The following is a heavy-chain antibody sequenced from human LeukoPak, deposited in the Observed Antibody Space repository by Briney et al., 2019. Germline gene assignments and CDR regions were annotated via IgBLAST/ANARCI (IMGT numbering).Heavy chain of an antibody. D-gene: IGHD6-19*01. CDR1: GFTFSSYG. V-gene: IGHV3-30*02. J-gene: IGHJ4*02. Sequence: GGSLRLSCGASGFTFSSYGMHWVRQAPGKGLEWVAFIRYDGSDKYYADSVKGRFTISRDNSKNTLYLQMNSLRVDDTDVYYCAKSIAVAGFGGGRIFDYWGQGTLVTVSS. CDR3: AKSIAVAGFGGGRIFDY. CDR2: IRYDGSDK.